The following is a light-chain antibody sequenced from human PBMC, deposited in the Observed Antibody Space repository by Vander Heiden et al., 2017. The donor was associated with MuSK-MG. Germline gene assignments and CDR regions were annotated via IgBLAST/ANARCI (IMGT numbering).Light chain of an antibody. J-gene: IGLJ3*02. CDR3: LSAESRGTYSWV. CDR2: KDS. CDR1: ALPKKY. Sequence: SYELTQPPSVSVSRGQMARFTYSGEALPKKYAYWYQQKPGQFPVLVIYKDSERHSGIPERFACSSSGKSVTLTTSRVQQEGEADYYCLSAESRGTYSWVFGGGTKLTVL. V-gene: IGLV3-16*01.